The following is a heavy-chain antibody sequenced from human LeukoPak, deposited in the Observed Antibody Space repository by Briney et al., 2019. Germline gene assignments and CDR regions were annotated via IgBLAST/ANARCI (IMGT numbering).Heavy chain of an antibody. J-gene: IGHJ4*02. Sequence: ASVKVSCKASGGTFSSYAISWVRQAPGQGLEWMGRIIPILGIANYAQKFQGRVTITADKSTSTAYMELSSLRSEDTAVYYCARGGAMVTSGLDYWGQGTLVTVSS. CDR3: ARGGAMVTSGLDY. CDR1: GGTFSSYA. D-gene: IGHD5-18*01. CDR2: IIPILGIA. V-gene: IGHV1-69*04.